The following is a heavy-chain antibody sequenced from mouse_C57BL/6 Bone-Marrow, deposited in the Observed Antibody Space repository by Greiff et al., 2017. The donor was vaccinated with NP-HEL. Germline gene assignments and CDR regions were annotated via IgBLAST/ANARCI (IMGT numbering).Heavy chain of an antibody. CDR3: ARSRWDDYDGYFDY. V-gene: IGHV1-58*01. CDR2: IYIGNGYT. J-gene: IGHJ2*01. CDR1: GYTFTSYG. D-gene: IGHD2-4*01. Sequence: DVKLQESGAELVRPGSSVKMSCKTSGYTFTSYGINWVKQRPGQGLEWIGYIYIGNGYTEYNEKFKGKATLTSDTSSSTAYMQLSSLTSEDSAIYFCARSRWDDYDGYFDYWGQGTTLTVSS.